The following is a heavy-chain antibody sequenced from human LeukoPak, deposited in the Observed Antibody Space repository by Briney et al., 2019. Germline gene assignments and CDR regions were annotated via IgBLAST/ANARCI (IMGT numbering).Heavy chain of an antibody. J-gene: IGHJ4*02. CDR1: GGTFSSYA. D-gene: IGHD4-17*01. CDR2: IIPIFGTA. Sequence: SVKVSCKVSGGTFSSYAISWVRQAPGQGLEWMGGIIPIFGTANYAQKFQGRVTITADKSTSTAYMELSSLRSEDTAVYYCARSLSVTTRSYYFDYWGQGTLVTVSS. V-gene: IGHV1-69*06. CDR3: ARSLSVTTRSYYFDY.